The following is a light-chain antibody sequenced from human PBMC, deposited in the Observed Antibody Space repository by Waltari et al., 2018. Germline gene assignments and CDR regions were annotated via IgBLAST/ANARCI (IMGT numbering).Light chain of an antibody. J-gene: IGLJ3*02. Sequence: QSALPHPASVSGSPGQSITIPCPETSSDFVAFNYFSCYQQHPGKPPTLIIYEFSNRPSGVSNRFSGSKSGNTASLTISGLQAEDEADYYCNSYATNSARVFGGGTKLTVL. CDR1: SSDFVAFNY. CDR3: NSYATNSARV. CDR2: EFS. V-gene: IGLV2-14*01.